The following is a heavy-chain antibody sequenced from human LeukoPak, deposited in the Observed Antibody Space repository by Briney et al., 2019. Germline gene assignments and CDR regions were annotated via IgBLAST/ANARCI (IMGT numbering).Heavy chain of an antibody. Sequence: GGSLRLSCAASGFTFSSYGMHWVRQAPGKGLEWVAFIRYDGSNKYYVDSVKGRFTISRDNSKNTLYLQMNSLRAEDTAVYCATGSSSGWYGRLDDWGQGILVTVSS. CDR2: IRYDGSNK. V-gene: IGHV3-30*02. CDR1: GFTFSSYG. CDR3: ATGSSSGWYGRLDD. D-gene: IGHD6-19*01. J-gene: IGHJ4*02.